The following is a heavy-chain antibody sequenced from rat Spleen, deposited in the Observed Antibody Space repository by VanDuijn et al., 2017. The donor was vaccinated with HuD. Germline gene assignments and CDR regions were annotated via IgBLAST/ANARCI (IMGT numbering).Heavy chain of an antibody. D-gene: IGHD1-7*01. J-gene: IGHJ2*01. CDR3: VRRDMGVTLFEY. CDR1: GFNFNDYW. CDR2: INKDSSTI. Sequence: EVKLVESGGGLVQPGRSLKLSCAASGFNFNDYWMGWVRQAPGKGLEWIGEINKDSSTIKYSPSLKDKFTISRDNAQNTLYLQRSKLGSEDTAIYYCVRRDMGVTLFEYWGQGVMVTVSP. V-gene: IGHV4-2*01.